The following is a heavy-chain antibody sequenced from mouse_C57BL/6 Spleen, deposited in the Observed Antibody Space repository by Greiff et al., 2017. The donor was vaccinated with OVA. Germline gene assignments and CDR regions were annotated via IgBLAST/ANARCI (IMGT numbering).Heavy chain of an antibody. D-gene: IGHD1-1*01. CDR2: ISSGGDYI. CDR3: TREGYYGSSPYYFDY. Sequence: EVKLMESGEGLVKPGGSLKLSCAASGFTFSSYAMSWVRQTPEKRLEWVAYISSGGDYIYYADTVKGRFTISRDTARNTLYLQMSSLKSEDTAMYYCTREGYYGSSPYYFDYWGQGTTLTVSS. J-gene: IGHJ2*01. CDR1: GFTFSSYA. V-gene: IGHV5-9-1*02.